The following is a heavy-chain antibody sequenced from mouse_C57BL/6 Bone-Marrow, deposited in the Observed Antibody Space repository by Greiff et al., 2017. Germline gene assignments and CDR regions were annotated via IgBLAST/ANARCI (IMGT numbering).Heavy chain of an antibody. V-gene: IGHV5-9*01. CDR3: ARQSNYLFAY. CDR2: ISGGGGNT. D-gene: IGHD2-5*01. Sequence: EVKLMESGGGLVKPGGSLKLSCAASGFTFSSYTMSWVRQTPEKRLEWVATISGGGGNTYYPDSVKGRFTISRDNAKNTLYPQMSSLRSEDTALYYCARQSNYLFAYWGQGTLVTVSA. J-gene: IGHJ3*01. CDR1: GFTFSSYT.